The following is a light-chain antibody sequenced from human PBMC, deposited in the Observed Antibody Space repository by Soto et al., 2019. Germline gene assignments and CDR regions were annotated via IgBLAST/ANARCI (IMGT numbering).Light chain of an antibody. V-gene: IGKV3-20*01. J-gene: IGKJ1*01. CDR2: GAS. CDR1: QSVSSSY. Sequence: EIVLTQSPGTLSLSPGERATLSCRASQSVSSSYLAWYQQKPGQAPRLLIYGASSRATGCPDRFSGSGSGTDFTLTISRLEPEDFAVYYCQQYGSSPPTFGQGTKVAIK. CDR3: QQYGSSPPT.